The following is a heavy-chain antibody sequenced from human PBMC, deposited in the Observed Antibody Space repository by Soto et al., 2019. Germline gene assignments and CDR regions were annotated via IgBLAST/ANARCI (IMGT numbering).Heavy chain of an antibody. CDR1: GFAFSRDG. J-gene: IGHJ4*02. CDR2: ISFDGSDK. D-gene: IGHD3-9*01. CDR3: ANPKGADITFDT. Sequence: QVPLVESGGGVVQPGKSLRLSCAAAGFAFSRDGMHWVLQAPGKGLEWVAVISFDGSDKYYADSVKGRFTISRDNSKNTMDLQMNSLRPDDTALYYCANPKGADITFDTRGQGTRVTVSS. V-gene: IGHV3-30*18.